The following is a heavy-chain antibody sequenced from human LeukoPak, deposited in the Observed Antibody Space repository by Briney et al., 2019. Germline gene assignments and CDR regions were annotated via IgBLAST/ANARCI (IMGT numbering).Heavy chain of an antibody. V-gene: IGHV3-23*01. CDR2: ISGSGEST. CDR1: GFTFRSYD. J-gene: IGHJ4*02. CDR3: AKDRYYYGSGSLRD. D-gene: IGHD3-10*01. Sequence: QLGGSLRLSCAVSGFTFRSYDMSWVRQAPGKGLEWVSGISGSGESTYYADSVKGRFTISRDNSKNTLYLQMNSLRAEDTAVYYCAKDRYYYGSGSLRDWGQGTLVTVSS.